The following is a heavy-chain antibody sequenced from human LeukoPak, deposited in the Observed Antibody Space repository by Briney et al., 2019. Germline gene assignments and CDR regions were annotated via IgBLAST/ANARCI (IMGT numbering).Heavy chain of an antibody. Sequence: ASVKVSCKVSGYTLTELSMQWVRQAPGKGLEWMGGFDPEDGETIYAQKFQGRVTMTEDTSTDTAYMELSSLRSEDTAVYYCATGGAVVVSRGDAFDIWGQGTLVTVSS. CDR2: FDPEDGET. CDR1: GYTLTELS. CDR3: ATGGAVVVSRGDAFDI. D-gene: IGHD2-15*01. V-gene: IGHV1-24*01. J-gene: IGHJ3*02.